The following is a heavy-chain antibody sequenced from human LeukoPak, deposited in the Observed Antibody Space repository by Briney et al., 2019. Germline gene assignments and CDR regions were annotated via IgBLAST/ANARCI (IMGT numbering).Heavy chain of an antibody. V-gene: IGHV3-9*01. D-gene: IGHD3-9*01. CDR3: AKDPRSDILSGSYYFHGMDI. Sequence: GGSLRLSCAASGFTFDDYAMHWVRQAPGKGLEWVSGISWNSGSIGYADSVKGRFTISRDNAKNSLYLQMNSLRAEDTAVYFCAKDPRSDILSGSYYFHGMDIWGQGTTVTVSS. J-gene: IGHJ6*02. CDR2: ISWNSGSI. CDR1: GFTFDDYA.